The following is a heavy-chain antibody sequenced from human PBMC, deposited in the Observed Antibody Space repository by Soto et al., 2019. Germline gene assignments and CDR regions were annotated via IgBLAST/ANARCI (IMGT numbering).Heavy chain of an antibody. CDR1: GGTFSSYA. Sequence: GASVKVSCKACGGTFSSYAISWVRQAPGQGLEWMGGIIPIFGTANYAQKFQGRVTITTDTSTSTAYMELRSLRSDDTAVYYCAREVRIPVYAFDIWGQGTMVTVSS. CDR3: AREVRIPVYAFDI. J-gene: IGHJ3*02. CDR2: IIPIFGTA. V-gene: IGHV1-69*05.